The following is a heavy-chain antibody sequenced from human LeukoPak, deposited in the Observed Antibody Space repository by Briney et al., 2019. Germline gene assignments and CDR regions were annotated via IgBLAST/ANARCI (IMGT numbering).Heavy chain of an antibody. CDR3: AKQVDYGSGSRLTN. D-gene: IGHD3-10*01. CDR2: ISSNGGST. CDR1: GFTFSSYA. Sequence: GGSLRLSCSASGFTFSSYAMHWVRQAPGKGLEYVSAISSNGGSTYYADSVKGRFTISRDNSKNTLYLQMNSLRAEDTAVYYCAKQVDYGSGSRLTNWGQGTLVTDSS. J-gene: IGHJ4*02. V-gene: IGHV3-64*04.